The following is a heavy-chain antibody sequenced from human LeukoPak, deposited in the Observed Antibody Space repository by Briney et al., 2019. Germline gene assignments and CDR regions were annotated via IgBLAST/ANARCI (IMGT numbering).Heavy chain of an antibody. Sequence: PSETLSLTCAVYGGSFSGYYWSWIRQPAGKGLEWIGRIYTSGSTNYNPSLKSRVTMSVDTSKNQFSLRLSSVTAADTAVYYCARSGYLAAFDIWGQGTMVTVSS. CDR1: GGSFSGYY. V-gene: IGHV4-59*10. D-gene: IGHD5-12*01. J-gene: IGHJ3*02. CDR3: ARSGYLAAFDI. CDR2: IYTSGST.